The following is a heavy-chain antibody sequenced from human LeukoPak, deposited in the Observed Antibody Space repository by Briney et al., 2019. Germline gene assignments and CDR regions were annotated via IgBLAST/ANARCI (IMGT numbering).Heavy chain of an antibody. D-gene: IGHD4-23*01. CDR1: GFTFSSYG. V-gene: IGHV3-21*04. J-gene: IGHJ4*02. CDR3: AKGETPTDY. CDR2: ISSSSSYI. Sequence: PGGSLRLSCAASGFTFSSYGMHWVRQAPGKGLEWVSSISSSSSYIYYADSVKGRFTISRDNSKNTLYLQMNSLRAEDTAVYYCAKGETPTDYWGQGTLVTVSS.